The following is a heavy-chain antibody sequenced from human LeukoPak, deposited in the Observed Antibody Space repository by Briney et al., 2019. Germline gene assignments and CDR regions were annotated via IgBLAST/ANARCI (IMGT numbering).Heavy chain of an antibody. CDR1: GYTFTSYD. Sequence: ASVKVSCKASGYTFTSYDISWVRQAPGQGLECMGWMNPNSGNTGYAQKFHERLTMTRNTSIGTAYMELTSLTSEDTAVYYCAISGMYGYVYWGQGSLVTVSS. V-gene: IGHV1-8*01. CDR2: MNPNSGNT. D-gene: IGHD5-18*01. CDR3: AISGMYGYVY. J-gene: IGHJ4*02.